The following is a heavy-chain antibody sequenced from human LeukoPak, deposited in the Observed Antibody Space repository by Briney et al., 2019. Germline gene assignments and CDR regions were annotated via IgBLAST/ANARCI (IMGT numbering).Heavy chain of an antibody. D-gene: IGHD4-17*01. J-gene: IGHJ4*02. V-gene: IGHV3-49*04. CDR1: GVTFGDYG. Sequence: GGSLRLSCTTSGVTFGDYGMSWVRKAPGKGLEWVGFIRSKAFGGTTEYAASVKGRFTISRDDSKSIAYLQMNSLKTEDTAVFYCTRTIMVTTDYFDYWGQGTLVTVSS. CDR2: IRSKAFGGTT. CDR3: TRTIMVTTDYFDY.